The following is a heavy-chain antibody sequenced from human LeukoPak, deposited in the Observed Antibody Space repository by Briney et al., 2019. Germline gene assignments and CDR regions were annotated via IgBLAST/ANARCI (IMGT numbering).Heavy chain of an antibody. J-gene: IGHJ4*02. D-gene: IGHD3-10*01. CDR3: ARLTITGSPVVYYFDY. V-gene: IGHV4-4*07. CDR2: IYTSGST. CDR1: GGSISSYY. Sequence: SETLSLTCTVSGGSISSYYWSWIRQPAGKGLEWIGRIYTSGSTNYNPSLKSRVTISVDTSKNQFSLKLSSVTAADTAVYYCARLTITGSPVVYYFDYWGQGTLVTVSS.